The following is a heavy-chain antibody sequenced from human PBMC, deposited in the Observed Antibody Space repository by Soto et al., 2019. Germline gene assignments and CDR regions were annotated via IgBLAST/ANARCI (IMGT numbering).Heavy chain of an antibody. CDR1: GDSVSSNSAA. J-gene: IGHJ6*02. CDR2: TYYRSKWYN. Sequence: SQTLSLTCAISGDSVSSNSAAWNWIRQSPSRGLEWLGRTYYRSKWYNDYAVSVKSRITINPDTSKNQFSLQLNSVTPEDTAVYYCARGGHWNYGPMGYYYYGMDVWGQGTTVTVSS. V-gene: IGHV6-1*01. D-gene: IGHD1-7*01. CDR3: ARGGHWNYGPMGYYYYGMDV.